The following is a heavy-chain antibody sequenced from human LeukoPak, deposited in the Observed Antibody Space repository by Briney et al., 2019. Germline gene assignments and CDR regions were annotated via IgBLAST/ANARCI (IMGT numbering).Heavy chain of an antibody. CDR3: AREGYSYLVYYFDS. V-gene: IGHV3-7*01. Sequence: LPGGSLRLSCAASGFTFSIYWMSWVRQAPGKGLEWVANIKQDGSEKYYVDSVKGRFTISRDNAKNSLYLQMNSLRAEDTAVYYCAREGYSYLVYYFDSWGQGTLVTVSS. CDR2: IKQDGSEK. CDR1: GFTFSIYW. D-gene: IGHD5-18*01. J-gene: IGHJ4*02.